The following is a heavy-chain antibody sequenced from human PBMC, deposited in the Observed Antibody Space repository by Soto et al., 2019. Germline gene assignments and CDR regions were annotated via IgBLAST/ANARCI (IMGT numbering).Heavy chain of an antibody. CDR2: IKSNIDGGTV. D-gene: IGHD2-21*01. CDR3: VSAVIY. CDR1: GFTFNSAW. V-gene: IGHV3-15*05. Sequence: GGSLRLSCAASGFTFNSAWMNWVRQAPGKGLEWVGRIKSNIDGGTVDYAASVKGRFTISRDDSKSTLYLQMNSLTIEGTAVYYCVSAVIYWGQGTLVTVSS. J-gene: IGHJ1*01.